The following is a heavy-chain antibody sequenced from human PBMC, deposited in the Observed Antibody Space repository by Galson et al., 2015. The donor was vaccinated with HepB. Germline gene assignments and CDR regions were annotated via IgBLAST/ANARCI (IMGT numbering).Heavy chain of an antibody. J-gene: IGHJ6*02. CDR1: GGSFSGYH. Sequence: ETLSLTCAVYGGSFSGYHWSWIRQPPGKGLEWIGEINHSGSANYNPSLKSRVTISVDTSKNQFSLKLSSVTAADTAVYYCAGGGRVVVPAAIRHYYYGMDVWGQGTTVTVSS. V-gene: IGHV4-34*01. CDR2: INHSGSA. CDR3: AGGGRVVVPAAIRHYYYGMDV. D-gene: IGHD2-2*02.